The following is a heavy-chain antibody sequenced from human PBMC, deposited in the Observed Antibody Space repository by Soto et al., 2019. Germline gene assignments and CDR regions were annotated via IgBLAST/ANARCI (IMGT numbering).Heavy chain of an antibody. D-gene: IGHD5-18*01. J-gene: IGHJ3*02. V-gene: IGHV3-30*18. CDR2: ISYDGSNK. Sequence: SLRLSCAASGFTFSSYGMHWVRQAPGKGLEWVAVISYDGSNKYYADSVKGRFTISRDNSKNTLYLQMNSLRAEDTAVYYCANIVTAMVPGWEGPYAFDIWAQRTMVTVSS. CDR1: GFTFSSYG. CDR3: ANIVTAMVPGWEGPYAFDI.